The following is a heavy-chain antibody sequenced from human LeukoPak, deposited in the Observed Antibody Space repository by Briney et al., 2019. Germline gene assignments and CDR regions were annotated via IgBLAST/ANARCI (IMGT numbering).Heavy chain of an antibody. CDR1: GFTFSGSA. CDR2: IRSKANSYAT. CDR3: TRDYGVLFDY. Sequence: GGSLRLSCAASGFTFSGSAIHWVRQASGKGLEWVGRIRSKANSYATSSAASVKGRFTISRDDSKNTAYLQMSSLKTEDTAVYYCTRDYGVLFDYWGQGTLVTISS. J-gene: IGHJ4*02. D-gene: IGHD4-17*01. V-gene: IGHV3-73*01.